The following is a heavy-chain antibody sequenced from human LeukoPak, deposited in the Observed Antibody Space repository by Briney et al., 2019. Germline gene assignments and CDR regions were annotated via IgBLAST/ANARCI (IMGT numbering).Heavy chain of an antibody. V-gene: IGHV1-8*01. D-gene: IGHD6-13*01. Sequence: ASVTVSFKASGYTFTSYDINWVRQATGQGLEWMGWMNPNSGNTGYAQKFQGRVTMTRNTSISTAYMELSSLRSEDTAVYYCASRHSSSWYWGYYYGMDVWGQGTTVTVSS. CDR1: GYTFTSYD. CDR2: MNPNSGNT. CDR3: ASRHSSSWYWGYYYGMDV. J-gene: IGHJ6*02.